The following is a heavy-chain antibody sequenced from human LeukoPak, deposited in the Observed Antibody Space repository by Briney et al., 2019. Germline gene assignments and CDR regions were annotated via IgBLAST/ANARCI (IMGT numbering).Heavy chain of an antibody. CDR2: IYYSGST. Sequence: SETLSLTCTVSGGSVSSGSYYWSWIRQPPGKGLEWIGYIYYSGSTNYNPSLKSRVTISVDTSKNQFSLKLSSVTAADTAVYYCARVVVSATSYFDYWGQGTLDTVSS. CDR1: GGSVSSGSYY. V-gene: IGHV4-61*01. D-gene: IGHD2-21*01. J-gene: IGHJ4*02. CDR3: ARVVVSATSYFDY.